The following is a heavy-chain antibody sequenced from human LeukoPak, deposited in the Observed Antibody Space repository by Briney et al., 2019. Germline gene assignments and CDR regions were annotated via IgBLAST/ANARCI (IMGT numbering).Heavy chain of an antibody. CDR2: ITGSGGST. J-gene: IGHJ4*02. D-gene: IGHD3-9*01. Sequence: GGSLRLSCEASGLAFSRHAMTWVRQAPGKGLEWVSGITGSGGSTYYAESVKGRFTISRDNSKNTVFLQMNSLRIEDTAVYYCARDFDQGGADYYFAYWGQGTLVTVSS. CDR1: GLAFSRHA. V-gene: IGHV3-23*01. CDR3: ARDFDQGGADYYFAY.